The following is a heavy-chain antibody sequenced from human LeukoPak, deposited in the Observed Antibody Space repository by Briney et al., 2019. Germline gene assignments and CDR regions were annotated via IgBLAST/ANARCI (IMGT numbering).Heavy chain of an antibody. CDR1: GFTFSDYA. CDR2: ISSSSSYT. CDR3: ARVLQYYYGSGPVGY. Sequence: GGSLRLSCGTSGFTFSDYAMTWVRQAPGKGLEWVSYISSSSSYTNYADSVKGRFTISRDNAKNSLYLQMNSLRAEDTAVYYCARVLQYYYGSGPVGYWGQGTLVTVSS. J-gene: IGHJ4*02. V-gene: IGHV3-11*05. D-gene: IGHD3-10*01.